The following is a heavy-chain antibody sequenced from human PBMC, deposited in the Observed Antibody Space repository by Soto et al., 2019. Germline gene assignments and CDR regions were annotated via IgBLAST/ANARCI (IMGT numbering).Heavy chain of an antibody. Sequence: EVQLVESGGGLVQPGGSLRLSCAASGFTFSGYWMHWVRQAPGKGLVWVSRISSDGSSISYADSVKGRCSVSRDNGKNTLYLQMSSLRAEDTAVYYCASLRGRFDKWGQGTLVTVSS. J-gene: IGHJ4*02. D-gene: IGHD1-26*01. CDR1: GFTFSGYW. CDR2: ISSDGSSI. V-gene: IGHV3-74*01. CDR3: ASLRGRFDK.